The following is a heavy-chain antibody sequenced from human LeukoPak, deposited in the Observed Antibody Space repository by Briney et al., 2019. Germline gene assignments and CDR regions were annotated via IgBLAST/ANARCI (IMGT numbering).Heavy chain of an antibody. CDR1: GFTFSSYA. CDR3: ARSYYGSGRTSWSRFDP. V-gene: IGHV3-30-3*01. CDR2: ISYDGSNK. Sequence: GGSLRLSCAASGFTFSSYAMHWVRQAPGKGLEWVAVISYDGSNKYYADSVKGRFTISRDNSKNTLYLQMNSLRAEDTAVYYCARSYYGSGRTSWSRFDPWGQGTLVTVSS. D-gene: IGHD3-10*01. J-gene: IGHJ5*02.